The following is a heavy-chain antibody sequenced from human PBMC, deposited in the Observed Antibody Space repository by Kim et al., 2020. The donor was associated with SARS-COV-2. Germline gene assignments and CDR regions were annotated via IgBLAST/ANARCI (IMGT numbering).Heavy chain of an antibody. CDR2: ISSSSSYI. Sequence: GGSLRLSCAASGFTFSSYSMNWVRQAPGKGLEWVSSISSSSSYIYYADSVKGRFTISRDNAKNSLYLQMNSLRAEDTAVYYCARERGIAAAGRYYYYGMDVWGQGTTVTVSS. J-gene: IGHJ6*02. CDR3: ARERGIAAAGRYYYYGMDV. V-gene: IGHV3-21*04. D-gene: IGHD6-13*01. CDR1: GFTFSSYS.